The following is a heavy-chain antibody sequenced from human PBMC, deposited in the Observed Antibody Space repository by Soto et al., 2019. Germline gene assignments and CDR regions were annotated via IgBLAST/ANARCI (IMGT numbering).Heavy chain of an antibody. Sequence: SETLSLTCTVSGGSISSGGYYWSWIRQHPGKGLEWIGYIYYSGSTYYNPSLKSRVTISVDTSKNQFSLKLSSVTAADTAVYYCARGELSGYFGFFDYWGQGTLVTVSS. CDR2: IYYSGST. CDR3: ARGELSGYFGFFDY. J-gene: IGHJ4*02. D-gene: IGHD5-12*01. CDR1: GGSISSGGYY. V-gene: IGHV4-31*03.